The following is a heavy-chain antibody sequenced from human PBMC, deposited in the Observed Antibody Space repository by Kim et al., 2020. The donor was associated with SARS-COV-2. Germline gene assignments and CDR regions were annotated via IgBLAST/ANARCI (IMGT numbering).Heavy chain of an antibody. Sequence: YIFYSESLRGRLTISRDNAKNSLYLQMNSLRVEDTALYYCARDMGMGSGGDLWGQGALVTVSS. J-gene: IGHJ5*02. D-gene: IGHD6-25*01. CDR2: YI. CDR3: ARDMGMGSGGDL. V-gene: IGHV3-21*01.